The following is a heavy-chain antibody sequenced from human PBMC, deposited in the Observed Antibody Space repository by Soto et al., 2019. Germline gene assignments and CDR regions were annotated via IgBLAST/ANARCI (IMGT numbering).Heavy chain of an antibody. Sequence: PSETLSLTCAVSGGSISAAGDSWSWIRQPPGGGLEWIGYIYYSGSTDYNPSLKSRVTISVDRSKNQFSLNLSSVTAADTAIYYCARESGGYDSSTRYGLDVWGQGTTVTVSS. D-gene: IGHD6-25*01. CDR2: IYYSGST. V-gene: IGHV4-30-2*01. CDR1: GGSISAAGDS. J-gene: IGHJ6*02. CDR3: ARESGGYDSSTRYGLDV.